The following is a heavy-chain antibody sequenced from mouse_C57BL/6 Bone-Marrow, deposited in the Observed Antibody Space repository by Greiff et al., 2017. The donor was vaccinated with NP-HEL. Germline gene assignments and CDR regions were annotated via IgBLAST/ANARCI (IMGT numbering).Heavy chain of an antibody. D-gene: IGHD1-1*01. CDR2: IWSGGST. CDR3: ARTGYYGSSYDDAMDY. J-gene: IGHJ4*01. Sequence: QVQLQQSGPGLVQPSQSLSITCTVSGFSLTSYGVHWVRQSPGKGLEWLGVIWSGGSTDYNAAFISRLSISKDNSKSQVFFKMNSLQADDTAIYYCARTGYYGSSYDDAMDYWGQGTSVTVSS. CDR1: GFSLTSYG. V-gene: IGHV2-2*01.